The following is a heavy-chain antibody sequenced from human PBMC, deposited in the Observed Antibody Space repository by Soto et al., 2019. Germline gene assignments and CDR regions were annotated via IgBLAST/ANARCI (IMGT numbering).Heavy chain of an antibody. CDR2: IYSDGST. CDR3: TRDPTTSIVTDY. Sequence: EVQLVESGGGLVQPGGSLRLSCAASGITVITNYFSWVRQAPGQGLEWVSGIYSDGSTHYADFVKGRFTNSRDNSKNTLYLSMNTLRAEETGVYHWTRDPTTSIVTDYWGQGTLVAVSS. J-gene: IGHJ4*02. V-gene: IGHV3-66*01. D-gene: IGHD2-21*01. CDR1: GITVITNY.